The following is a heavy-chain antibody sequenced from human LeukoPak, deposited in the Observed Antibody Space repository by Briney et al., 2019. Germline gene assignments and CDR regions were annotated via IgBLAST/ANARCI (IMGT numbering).Heavy chain of an antibody. CDR1: GYSFSSNW. D-gene: IGHD2-2*01. J-gene: IGHJ6*03. CDR2: IYPGDSDT. Sequence: GESLKISCKGSGYSFSSNWIGWARQMPGKGLEWMGVIYPGDSDTTYSPSFQGQVTISADKSINTAYLQWSSLKASDTAMYYCARVITSSHYYYYMDAWGKGTTVTVSS. CDR3: ARVITSSHYYYYMDA. V-gene: IGHV5-51*01.